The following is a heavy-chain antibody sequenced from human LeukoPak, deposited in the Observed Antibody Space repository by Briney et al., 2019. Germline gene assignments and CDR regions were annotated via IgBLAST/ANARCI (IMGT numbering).Heavy chain of an antibody. J-gene: IGHJ4*02. Sequence: GGSLRLSCAASGFTFSSYSMNWVRQAPGKGLEWVSYISSSSSYIYYADSVKGRFTISRDNSKNTLYLQMNSLRVEDTAFYYCARRVAAAHFDYWGQGTLVTVSS. CDR1: GFTFSSYS. CDR2: ISSSSSYI. V-gene: IGHV3-21*01. CDR3: ARRVAAAHFDY. D-gene: IGHD2-15*01.